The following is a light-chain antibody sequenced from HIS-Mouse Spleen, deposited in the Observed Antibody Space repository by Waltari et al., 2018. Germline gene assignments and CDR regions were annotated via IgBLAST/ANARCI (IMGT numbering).Light chain of an antibody. Sequence: QSALTQPASVSGSPGQSITLSCTGTSSDVGSYNLVSWYQQHPGKAPKLRIYEGSKRPSGVSNRFSGSKSGNTASLTISGLQAEDEADYYCCSYAGSSTFGVFGGGTKLTVL. V-gene: IGLV2-23*03. CDR3: CSYAGSSTFGV. CDR1: SSDVGSYNL. CDR2: EGS. J-gene: IGLJ3*02.